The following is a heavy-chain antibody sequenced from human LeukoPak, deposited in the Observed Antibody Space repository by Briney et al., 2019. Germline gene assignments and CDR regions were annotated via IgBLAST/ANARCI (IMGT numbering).Heavy chain of an antibody. D-gene: IGHD4-17*01. V-gene: IGHV4-61*02. J-gene: IGHJ4*02. CDR2: IYTSGST. CDR1: GGSISSGSYY. Sequence: SETLSLTCTVSGGSISSGSYYWSWIRQPAGKGLEWIGRIYTSGSTNYNPSLKSRVTISVDTSQNQFSLKLSSVTAADTAVYYCARDGYGDYYWGQGTLVTVSS. CDR3: ARDGYGDYY.